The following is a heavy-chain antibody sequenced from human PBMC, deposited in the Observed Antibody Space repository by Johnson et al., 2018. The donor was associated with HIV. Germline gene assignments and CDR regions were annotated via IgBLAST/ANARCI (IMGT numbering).Heavy chain of an antibody. D-gene: IGHD6-25*01. Sequence: VQLVESGGYVVRPGGSLRLSCAASGFTFDDYDMTWVRQAPGKGLEWVSGIHWNAGNTGYVDSVKGRFTISRDNAKNSLYLQMNSLRAEDTAVYYCARDGPSAAVWGQGTMVTVSS. J-gene: IGHJ3*01. CDR1: GFTFDDYD. V-gene: IGHV3-20*04. CDR2: IHWNAGNT. CDR3: ARDGPSAAV.